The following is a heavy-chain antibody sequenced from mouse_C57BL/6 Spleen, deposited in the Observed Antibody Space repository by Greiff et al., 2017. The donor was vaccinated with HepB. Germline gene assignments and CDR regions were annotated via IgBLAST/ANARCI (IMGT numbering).Heavy chain of an antibody. J-gene: IGHJ4*01. CDR3: AISQYYGSTPYAMDY. Sequence: VQLQQSGAELVRPGASVKLSCKASGYTFTDYYINWVKQRPGQGLEWIARIYPGSGNTYYNEKFKGKATLTAEKSSSTAYMQLSSLTSEDSAVYFCAISQYYGSTPYAMDYWGQGTSVTVSS. CDR1: GYTFTDYY. CDR2: IYPGSGNT. V-gene: IGHV1-76*01. D-gene: IGHD1-1*01.